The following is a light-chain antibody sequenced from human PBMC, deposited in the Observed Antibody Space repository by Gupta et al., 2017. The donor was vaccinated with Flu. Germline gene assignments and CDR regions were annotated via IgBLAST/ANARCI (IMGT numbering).Light chain of an antibody. J-gene: IGKJ1*01. V-gene: IGKV3-20*01. CDR2: GAS. CDR3: QQYGSSPLT. Sequence: ILSVSPVKSATISCGSSNCVSNSNLAWYQQKPGNAPRLVIYGASSRATGIPDRFSGSGSGTDFTLTISRLEPEDVAVYYCQQYGSSPLTFGEGTKVEIK. CDR1: NCVSNSN.